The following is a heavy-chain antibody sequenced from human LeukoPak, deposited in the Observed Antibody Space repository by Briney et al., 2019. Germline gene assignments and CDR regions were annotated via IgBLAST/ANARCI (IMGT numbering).Heavy chain of an antibody. CDR2: INHSGST. CDR1: GFTFSSYE. Sequence: LRLSCAAFGFTFSSYEMNSVRQAPGKGLEWIGEINHSGSTNYNPSLKSRVTISVDTSKNQFSLKLSSVTAADTAVYYCARAFGANCTNGVCYHFDYWGQGTLVTVSS. J-gene: IGHJ4*02. D-gene: IGHD2-8*01. CDR3: ARAFGANCTNGVCYHFDY. V-gene: IGHV4-34*01.